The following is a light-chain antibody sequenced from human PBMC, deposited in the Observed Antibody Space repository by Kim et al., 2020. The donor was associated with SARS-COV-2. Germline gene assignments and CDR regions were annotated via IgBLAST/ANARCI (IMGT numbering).Light chain of an antibody. CDR2: CAS. CDR3: QQYYSIPWT. Sequence: APINCKSSQTVLYKSNNKSYLAWFQQKPRQPPELLICCASTREAGVPDRFSGSVSGTDFTLTISSLQAEDVAVYYCQQYYSIPWTFGQGTKVDIK. J-gene: IGKJ1*01. CDR1: QTVLYKSNNKSY. V-gene: IGKV4-1*01.